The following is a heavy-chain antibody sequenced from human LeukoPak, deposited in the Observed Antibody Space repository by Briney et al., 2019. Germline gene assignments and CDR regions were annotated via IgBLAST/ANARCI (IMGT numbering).Heavy chain of an antibody. CDR2: ISGSGGST. V-gene: IGHV3-23*01. CDR1: GFTFSSYS. D-gene: IGHD2-2*03. J-gene: IGHJ3*02. CDR3: AKVDIVVVPAVWGAFDI. Sequence: GGSLRLSCAASGFTFSSYSMNWVRQAPGKGLEWVSAISGSGGSTYYADYVKGRFTISRDNSKNTLYLQMNSLRAEYTAVYYCAKVDIVVVPAVWGAFDIWGQGTMVTVSS.